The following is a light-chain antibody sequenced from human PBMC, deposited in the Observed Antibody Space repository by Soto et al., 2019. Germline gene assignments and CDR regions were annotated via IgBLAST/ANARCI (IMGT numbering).Light chain of an antibody. CDR3: QQYENSVPLT. V-gene: IGKV3-20*01. CDR1: QSVDSRY. CDR2: GSS. Sequence: EIVLTQSPGTLSLSPGERATLSCRASQSVDSRYFAWYQQKLGQAPRLLIYGSSNRATGIPDRFSGSGSGTDFTLTISRLEPEDFAVYHCQQYENSVPLTFGGGTKVDIK. J-gene: IGKJ4*01.